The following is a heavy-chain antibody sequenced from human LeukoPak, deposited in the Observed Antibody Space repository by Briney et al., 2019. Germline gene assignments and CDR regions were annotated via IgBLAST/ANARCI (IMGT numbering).Heavy chain of an antibody. D-gene: IGHD3-10*01. CDR1: GFTFSSYA. J-gene: IGHJ6*02. Sequence: PGGSLRLSCAASGFTFSSYAISWVRQAPGQGLEWMGGIIPIFGTANYAQKFQGRVTITADESTSTAYTELSSLRSEDTAVYYCATGLLDYYGSPHRERRYYYGMDVWGQGTTVTVSS. V-gene: IGHV1-69*01. CDR2: IIPIFGTA. CDR3: ATGLLDYYGSPHRERRYYYGMDV.